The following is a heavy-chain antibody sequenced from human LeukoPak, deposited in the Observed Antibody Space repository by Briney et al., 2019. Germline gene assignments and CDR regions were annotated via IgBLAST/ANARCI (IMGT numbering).Heavy chain of an antibody. V-gene: IGHV1-46*01. CDR1: GYTLTELS. J-gene: IGHJ5*02. Sequence: ASVKVSCKVSGYTLTELSMHWVRQAPGHGLEWMGIINPSGGSTSYAQKFQGRVTMTRDTSTSTVYMELSSLRSEDTAVYYCARAPNSPWFDPWGQGTLVTVSS. CDR3: ARAPNSPWFDP. CDR2: INPSGGST. D-gene: IGHD2/OR15-2a*01.